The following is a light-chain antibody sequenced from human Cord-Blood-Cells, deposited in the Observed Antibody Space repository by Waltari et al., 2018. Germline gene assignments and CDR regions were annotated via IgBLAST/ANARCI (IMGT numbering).Light chain of an antibody. J-gene: IGKJ1*01. CDR1: QSLLHSNGYNY. CDR3: MQALQTPWT. V-gene: IGKV2-28*01. Sequence: DIVMTQSPLSLPVTPGEPASISCRSSQSLLHSNGYNYLDWYLQKPGPSPQLLIYLGSNRASGVPDRFSGSGSGTDFTLKISRVEAEDVGVYDCMQALQTPWTFGQGTKVEIK. CDR2: LGS.